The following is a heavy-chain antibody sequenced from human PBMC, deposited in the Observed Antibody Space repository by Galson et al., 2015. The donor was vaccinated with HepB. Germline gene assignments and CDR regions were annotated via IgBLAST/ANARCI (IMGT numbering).Heavy chain of an antibody. CDR2: ISSDGKKT. V-gene: IGHV3-30-3*02. Sequence: SLSLSCATSGFNLDPTAIHWARQAPGKGLEWVAAISSDGKKTHYTDSVKGRVTISRDTSKNTVYLQMTSLRPEDAAVYFCAKEVGSPYVPAFFYAMDVWGLGTTVTVSS. J-gene: IGHJ6*02. CDR1: GFNLDPTA. CDR3: AKEVGSPYVPAFFYAMDV. D-gene: IGHD1-26*01.